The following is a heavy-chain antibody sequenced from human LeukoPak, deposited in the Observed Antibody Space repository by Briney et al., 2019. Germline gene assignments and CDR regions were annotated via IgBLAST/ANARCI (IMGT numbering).Heavy chain of an antibody. V-gene: IGHV3-23*01. CDR2: ITGTGGGT. CDR3: AKDRGENYYCLDY. CDR1: GFTFSSYA. D-gene: IGHD1-26*01. Sequence: GSLRLSCAASGFTFSSYAMSWVRQAPGKGLDWVSGITGTGGGTYYTDSVKGRFTISRDNSKNTLYLQMNSLRAEDTAVYYCAKDRGENYYCLDYWGQGTLVTVSS. J-gene: IGHJ4*02.